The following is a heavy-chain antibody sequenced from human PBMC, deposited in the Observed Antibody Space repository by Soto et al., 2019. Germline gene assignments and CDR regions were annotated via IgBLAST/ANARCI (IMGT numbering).Heavy chain of an antibody. CDR2: ISGSGGST. J-gene: IGHJ4*02. Sequence: GGSLRLSCAASGFTFSSYAMSWVRQAPGKGLEWVSAISGSGGSTYYADSVKGRFTISRDNSKNTLYLQMNSLRAEDTAVYYCAKDHVYYDSSGYYRGDYFDYWGQGTLVTVS. CDR1: GFTFSSYA. CDR3: AKDHVYYDSSGYYRGDYFDY. V-gene: IGHV3-23*01. D-gene: IGHD3-22*01.